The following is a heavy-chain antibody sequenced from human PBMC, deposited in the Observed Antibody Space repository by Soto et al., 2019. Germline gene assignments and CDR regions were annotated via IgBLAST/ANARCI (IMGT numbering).Heavy chain of an antibody. D-gene: IGHD1-1*01. J-gene: IGHJ3*02. CDR1: GDSITGSH. V-gene: IGHV4-59*12. CDR2: IYYRGST. CDR3: ARDSTRRGACDI. Sequence: SETLSLTCTVSGDSITGSHWNGIRQPLGKPLEWIGYIYYRGSTNYNPSLKSRVTMSVDASKNQFSLKLNSVTAAATAVYYCARDSTRRGACDIWGQRTKVTGSS.